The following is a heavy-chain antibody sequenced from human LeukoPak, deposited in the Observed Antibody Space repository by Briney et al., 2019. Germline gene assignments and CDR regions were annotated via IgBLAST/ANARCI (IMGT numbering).Heavy chain of an antibody. V-gene: IGHV5-51*01. Sequence: GESLKISCKASEYSFTTYWIGWVRQTPEKGLEWIGVVYPGDSDTRYNPPFQGQVTISADESINTAFLQWSSLKVSDTAMYYRVHPAGGHYDYYYMDVWGKGTAVTVSS. CDR2: VYPGDSDT. CDR1: EYSFTTYW. J-gene: IGHJ6*03. D-gene: IGHD3-16*01. CDR3: VHPAGGHYDYYYMDV.